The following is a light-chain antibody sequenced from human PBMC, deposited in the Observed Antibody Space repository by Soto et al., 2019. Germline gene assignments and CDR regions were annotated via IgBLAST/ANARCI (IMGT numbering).Light chain of an antibody. J-gene: IGLJ3*02. V-gene: IGLV6-57*03. CDR1: SGSIASNY. CDR3: QSYDSSNRWV. Sequence: NFMLTQPHSVSESPGKTVTISCTRSSGSIASNYVQWYQQRPGSAPTTVIYEDNQRPSGVPDRFSGSIDSSSNSASLTISGRKTEDEADYYCQSYDSSNRWVFGGGTKLTVL. CDR2: EDN.